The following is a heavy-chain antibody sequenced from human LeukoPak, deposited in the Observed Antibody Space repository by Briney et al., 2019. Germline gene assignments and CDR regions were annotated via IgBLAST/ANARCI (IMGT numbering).Heavy chain of an antibody. J-gene: IGHJ4*02. D-gene: IGHD6-25*01. CDR2: ISGSGGRT. V-gene: IGHV3-23*01. Sequence: GGSLRLSCAASGFTFTNYVMSWVRQAPGKGLEWVSGISGSGGRTFYADSVKGRFSISRDNSKNTLSLQMNSLRADDTAVYYCAKGKRLLDYWGQGTLVTVSS. CDR3: AKGKRLLDY. CDR1: GFTFTNYV.